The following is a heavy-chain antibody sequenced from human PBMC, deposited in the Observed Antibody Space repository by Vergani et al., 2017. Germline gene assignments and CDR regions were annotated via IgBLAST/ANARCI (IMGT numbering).Heavy chain of an antibody. CDR3: ARQVLRFLRPQLRYFDL. Sequence: QVQLQQWGAGLLKPSETLSLTCAVYGGSFSGYYWSWIRQPPGKGLEWIGEINHSGSTNYNPSLKSRVTISVDTSKNHFSLKLSSVTAADTAVYYCARQVLRFLRPQLRYFDLWGRGTLVTVSS. J-gene: IGHJ2*01. CDR1: GGSFSGYY. V-gene: IGHV4-34*01. CDR2: INHSGST. D-gene: IGHD3-3*01.